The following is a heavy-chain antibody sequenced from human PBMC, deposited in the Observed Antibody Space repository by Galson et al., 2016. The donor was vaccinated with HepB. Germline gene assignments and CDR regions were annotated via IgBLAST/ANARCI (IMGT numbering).Heavy chain of an antibody. CDR3: ARTGLVLRHLEWLGAFDI. CDR2: ISYDGSNK. J-gene: IGHJ3*02. Sequence: SLRLSCAASGFTFSTYAMHWVRQAPGKGLEWVAVISYDGSNKDHAESVKGRFTISRDNSKNEVHLEMKSLRPEDSAVYFCARTGLVLRHLEWLGAFDIWGRGTMVIASS. D-gene: IGHD6-19*01. V-gene: IGHV3-30-3*01. CDR1: GFTFSTYA.